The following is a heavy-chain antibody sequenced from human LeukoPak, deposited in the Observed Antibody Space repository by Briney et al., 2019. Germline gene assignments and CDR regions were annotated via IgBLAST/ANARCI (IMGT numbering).Heavy chain of an antibody. CDR1: GYTFTSYG. V-gene: IGHV1-18*01. J-gene: IGHJ4*02. CDR3: ARDHVTFGGVIAAFDY. D-gene: IGHD3-16*02. Sequence: GASVKVSCKASGYTFTSYGISWVRQAPGQGLEWMGWISAYNGNTNYAQKLQGRVTMTTDTSASTAYMELSSLRSEDTAVYYCARDHVTFGGVIAAFDYWGQGTLVTVSS. CDR2: ISAYNGNT.